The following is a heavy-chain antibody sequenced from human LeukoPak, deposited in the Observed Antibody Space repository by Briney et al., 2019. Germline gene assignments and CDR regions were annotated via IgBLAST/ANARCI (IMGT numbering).Heavy chain of an antibody. CDR3: ARAIIVVVPAAISWFDP. CDR2: INPNSGGT. J-gene: IGHJ5*02. V-gene: IGHV1-2*02. D-gene: IGHD2-2*01. Sequence: ASVKVSCKASGYTFTGYYMHWVRQAPGQGLEWMGWINPNSGGTNYAQKFQGRVTMTRDTSISTAYMELSRLRSDDTAVYYCARAIIVVVPAAISWFDPWGRGTLVTVSS. CDR1: GYTFTGYY.